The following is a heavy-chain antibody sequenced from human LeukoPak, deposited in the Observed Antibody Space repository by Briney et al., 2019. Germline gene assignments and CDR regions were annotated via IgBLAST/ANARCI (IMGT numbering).Heavy chain of an antibody. CDR2: ISGSGGST. CDR3: AKNLVGNHYFDY. Sequence: GGSLRLSCAASGFTFSSYGMHWVRQAPGKGLEWVPAISGSGGSTYYADSVKGRFTISRDNSKNTLYLQMNSLRAEDTAVYYCAKNLVGNHYFDYWGQGTLVTVSS. CDR1: GFTFSSYG. D-gene: IGHD1-14*01. J-gene: IGHJ4*02. V-gene: IGHV3-23*01.